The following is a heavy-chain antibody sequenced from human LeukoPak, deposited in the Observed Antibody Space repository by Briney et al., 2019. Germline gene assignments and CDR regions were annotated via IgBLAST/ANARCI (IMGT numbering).Heavy chain of an antibody. CDR1: GGTFSSYA. Sequence: ASVKVSCKASGGTFSSYAISWVRQAPGQGLEWMGRIIPILGIANYAQKFQGRVTITADKSTSTAYMELSSLRSEDTAVYYCARAINMVRGVSPFDYWGQGTLVTVSS. CDR3: ARAINMVRGVSPFDY. D-gene: IGHD3-10*01. CDR2: IIPILGIA. J-gene: IGHJ4*02. V-gene: IGHV1-69*04.